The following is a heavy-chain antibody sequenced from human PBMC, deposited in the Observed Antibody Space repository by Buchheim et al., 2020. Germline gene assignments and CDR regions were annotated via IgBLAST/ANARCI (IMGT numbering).Heavy chain of an antibody. CDR2: ISSTFSSI. V-gene: IGHV3-21*01. D-gene: IGHD2-8*02. J-gene: IGHJ6*02. Sequence: EVQLVESGGGLVKPGGSLRLSCAASGFTLSSYNMNWVRQAPGKGLEWVSSISSTFSSIYYADSVKGRFTISRDNAKNSLYLQMNSLRAEDTAVYYCARLSLVYGMDVWGQGTT. CDR3: ARLSLVYGMDV. CDR1: GFTLSSYN.